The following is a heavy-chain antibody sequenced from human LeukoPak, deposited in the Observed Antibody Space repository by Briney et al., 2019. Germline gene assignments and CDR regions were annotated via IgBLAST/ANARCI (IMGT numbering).Heavy chain of an antibody. D-gene: IGHD5-18*01. J-gene: IGHJ4*02. CDR3: ARLTVDTADISYLAY. Sequence: NSGGSLSLSCAASGFTFSDYYMGWTRQAPGKGLEWVSYISSGSTYTNYADSVKGRFTISRDNAKNSLYLQMNSLRAEDTAVYYCARLTVDTADISYLAYWGQGTLVTVSS. CDR1: GFTFSDYY. CDR2: ISSGSTYT. V-gene: IGHV3-11*06.